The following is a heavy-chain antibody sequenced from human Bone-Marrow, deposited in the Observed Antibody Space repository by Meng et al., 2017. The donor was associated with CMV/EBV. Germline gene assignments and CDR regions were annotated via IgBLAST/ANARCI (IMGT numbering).Heavy chain of an antibody. Sequence: GSLRLPCAVYGGSFSGYYWSWIRQPPGKGLEWIGEINHSGSTNYNPSLKSRVTISVDTSKNQFSLKLSSVTAADTAVYYCARGMGSYYFDYWGQGTLVTVSS. D-gene: IGHD2-8*01. CDR2: INHSGST. CDR3: ARGMGSYYFDY. V-gene: IGHV4-34*01. J-gene: IGHJ4*02. CDR1: GGSFSGYY.